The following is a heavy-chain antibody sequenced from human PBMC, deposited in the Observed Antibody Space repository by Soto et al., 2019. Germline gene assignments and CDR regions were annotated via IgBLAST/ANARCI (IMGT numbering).Heavy chain of an antibody. D-gene: IGHD6-13*01. Sequence: GESLKISCKGSGYSFTSYWICWVRQMPGKGLEWMGRIDPSDSYTNYSPSFQGHVTISADKSISTAYLQWSSLKASDTAMYYCARQVAAAVDYWGQGTLVTISP. V-gene: IGHV5-10-1*01. CDR3: ARQVAAAVDY. J-gene: IGHJ4*02. CDR1: GYSFTSYW. CDR2: IDPSDSYT.